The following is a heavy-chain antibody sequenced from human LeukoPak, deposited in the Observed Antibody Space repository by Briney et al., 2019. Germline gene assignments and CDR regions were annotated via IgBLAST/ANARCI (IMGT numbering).Heavy chain of an antibody. Sequence: PSETLSLTCTVSGGSISSSSYYWGWIRQPPGKGLEWIGSIYYSGSTYYNPSLKSRVIISVDTSKNQFSLKLSSVTAADTAVYYCARFAQSMTTVVRDWFDPWGQGTLVTVSS. V-gene: IGHV4-39*07. CDR2: IYYSGST. J-gene: IGHJ5*02. CDR1: GGSISSSSYY. D-gene: IGHD4-23*01. CDR3: ARFAQSMTTVVRDWFDP.